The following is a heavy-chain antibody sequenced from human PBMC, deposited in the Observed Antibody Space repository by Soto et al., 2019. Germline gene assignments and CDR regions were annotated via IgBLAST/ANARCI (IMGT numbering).Heavy chain of an antibody. J-gene: IGHJ3*02. CDR3: AKDSGYDSSGYPHDAFDI. CDR1: GFTFYDYA. Sequence: GGSLRLSCAASGFTFYDYAIHFFRQAPGKCLEWVSGISWNSGSIGYADSVKGRFTISRDNAKNSLYLQMNSLRAEDTALYYCAKDSGYDSSGYPHDAFDIWGQGTMVTVSS. V-gene: IGHV3-9*01. D-gene: IGHD3-22*01. CDR2: ISWNSGSI.